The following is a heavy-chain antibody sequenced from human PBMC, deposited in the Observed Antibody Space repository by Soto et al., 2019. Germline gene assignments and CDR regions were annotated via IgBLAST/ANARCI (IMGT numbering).Heavy chain of an antibody. D-gene: IGHD3-3*02. CDR3: ARDKDRQQLGGNYYYILDV. CDR2: IMPVFATP. J-gene: IGHJ6*02. V-gene: IGHV1-69*12. Sequence: QVQLMQSGAEVKKPGSSVKVSCKASGSTFSTSAIGWVRQAPGEGLEWVGGIMPVFATPDYAQKFQGRVTISADESTTTAYLELTSLTTDDTAVYYCARDKDRQQLGGNYYYILDVWGQGTAFTVSS. CDR1: GSTFSTSA.